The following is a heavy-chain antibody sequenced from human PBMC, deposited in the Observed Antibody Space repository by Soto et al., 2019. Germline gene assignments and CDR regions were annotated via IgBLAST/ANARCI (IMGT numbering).Heavy chain of an antibody. CDR2: IYASGST. D-gene: IGHD2-21*01. V-gene: IGHV4-4*07. J-gene: IGHJ5*02. CDR1: DDSLSTYY. Sequence: SETLSLTCNVSDDSLSTYYWSWIRQPAGTGLEWIGRIYASGSTNYNPSLKGRVSMSVDTSKKQFSLKMISVTAADTAMYYCARSAIPRGGWFRPWGQGVLVTVS. CDR3: ARSAIPRGGWFRP.